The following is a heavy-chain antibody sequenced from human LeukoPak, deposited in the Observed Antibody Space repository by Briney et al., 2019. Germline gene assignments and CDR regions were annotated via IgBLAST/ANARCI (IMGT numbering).Heavy chain of an antibody. V-gene: IGHV3-9*01. CDR2: ISWNSGSI. CDR3: AKSRGIAAAGTH. CDR1: GFTFDDYA. J-gene: IGHJ4*02. D-gene: IGHD6-13*01. Sequence: GGSLRLSCAASGFTFDDYAMHWVRQAPGKGLEWVSGISWNSGSIGYADSVKGRFTISRDNAKNSLYLQMNSLRAEDTALYYCAKSRGIAAAGTHRGQGTLVTVSS.